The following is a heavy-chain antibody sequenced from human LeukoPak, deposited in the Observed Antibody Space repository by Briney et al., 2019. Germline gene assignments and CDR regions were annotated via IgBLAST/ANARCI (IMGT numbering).Heavy chain of an antibody. CDR3: ARQEVGTYYYDSSGPGDAFDI. V-gene: IGHV4-39*01. CDR2: IYYSGST. CDR1: GGSISSSSYY. J-gene: IGHJ3*02. Sequence: SETLSLTCTVSGGSISSSSYYWGWIRQPPGKGLEWIGSIYYSGSTYYNPSLKSRVTISVDTSKNQFSLKLSSVTAADTAVYYCARQEVGTYYYDSSGPGDAFDIWGQGTMVTVSS. D-gene: IGHD3-22*01.